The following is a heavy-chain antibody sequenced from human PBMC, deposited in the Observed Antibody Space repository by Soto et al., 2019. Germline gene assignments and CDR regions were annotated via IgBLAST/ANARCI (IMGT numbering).Heavy chain of an antibody. V-gene: IGHV1-8*01. J-gene: IGHJ5*02. CDR1: GYTFTSYD. D-gene: IGHD3-3*01. CDR3: ARAVNDFWSGYSSWLDP. Sequence: ASVKVSCKASGYTFTSYDINWVRQATGQGLEWMGWMNPNSGNTGYAQKFQGRVTMTRNTSISTAYMELSSLRSEDTAVYYCARAVNDFWSGYSSWLDPWGQGTPVTVSS. CDR2: MNPNSGNT.